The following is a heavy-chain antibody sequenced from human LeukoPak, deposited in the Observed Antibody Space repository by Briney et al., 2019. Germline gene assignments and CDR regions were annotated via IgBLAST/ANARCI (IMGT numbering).Heavy chain of an antibody. D-gene: IGHD3-16*01. V-gene: IGHV1-69*13. CDR2: IIPIFGTA. Sequence: SVKVSCKASGGTFSSYAISWVRQAPGQGLEWMGGIIPIFGTANYAQKFQGRVTITADESTSTAYMELSSLRSEDTAVYYCASDRGEGQYGAFDIWGQGTMVTVSS. CDR3: ASDRGEGQYGAFDI. CDR1: GGTFSSYA. J-gene: IGHJ3*02.